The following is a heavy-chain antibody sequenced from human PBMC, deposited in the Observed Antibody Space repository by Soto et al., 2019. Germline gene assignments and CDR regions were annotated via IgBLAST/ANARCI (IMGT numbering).Heavy chain of an antibody. CDR1: GYSFTSYW. CDR3: ARPSYSGSYYGAFDI. D-gene: IGHD1-26*01. CDR2: IDPSDSYT. J-gene: IGHJ3*02. Sequence: GESLKISCKGSGYSFTSYWISWVRQMPGKGLEWMGRIDPSDSYTNYSPSFQGHVTISADKSISTAYLQWSSLKASDTAMYYCARPSYSGSYYGAFDIWGQGTMVTVS. V-gene: IGHV5-10-1*01.